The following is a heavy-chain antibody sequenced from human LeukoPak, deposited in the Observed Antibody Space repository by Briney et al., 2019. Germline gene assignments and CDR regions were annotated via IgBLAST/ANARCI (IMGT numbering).Heavy chain of an antibody. CDR1: GFSLSTSGVG. V-gene: IGHV2-5*01. CDR2: TYWNDDK. J-gene: IGHJ4*02. Sequence: SGPTLVNPTQTLTLTCTFSGFSLSTSGVGVGWTRQPPGKALEWLALTYWNDDKRYSPSLKSRLTITKDTSKNQVVLTMTNMDPVDTATYYCAHTHPLYYFDYWGQGTLVTVSS. CDR3: AHTHPLYYFDY.